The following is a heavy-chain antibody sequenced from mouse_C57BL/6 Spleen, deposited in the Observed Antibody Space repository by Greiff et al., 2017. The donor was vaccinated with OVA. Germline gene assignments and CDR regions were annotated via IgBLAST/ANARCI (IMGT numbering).Heavy chain of an antibody. V-gene: IGHV1-69*01. J-gene: IGHJ2*01. CDR2: FDPSDSYT. CDR1: GYTFTSYW. CDR3: ARMGLHYFDY. Sequence: QVQLQQPGAELVMPGASVKLSCKASGYTFTSYWLHWVKQRPGQGLEWIGEFDPSDSYTNYNPKFKGKSTLTVDKSSSTSYMQLSSLTSEDSAVYYCARMGLHYFDYWGKGTTLTVSS. D-gene: IGHD6-2*01.